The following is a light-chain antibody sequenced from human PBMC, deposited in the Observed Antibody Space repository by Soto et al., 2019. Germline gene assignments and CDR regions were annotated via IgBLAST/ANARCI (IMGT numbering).Light chain of an antibody. CDR3: FSYTSSGTYV. J-gene: IGLJ1*01. Sequence: QSALTQPASVSGSPGQSITISCTGTSSDVGNYKYVPWYQQHPSKAPKLMIYEVSNRPSGVSNRFSGSKSGNTASLTISGLQAEDETDYYCFSYTSSGTYVFGTGTKLTVL. V-gene: IGLV2-14*01. CDR2: EVS. CDR1: SSDVGNYKY.